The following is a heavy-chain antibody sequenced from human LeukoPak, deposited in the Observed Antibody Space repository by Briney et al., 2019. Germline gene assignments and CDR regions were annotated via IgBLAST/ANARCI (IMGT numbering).Heavy chain of an antibody. J-gene: IGHJ6*03. V-gene: IGHV1-69*05. CDR2: IIPIFGTA. CDR3: ATHDYSNYVSAFTDMDV. CDR1: GGTFSSYA. D-gene: IGHD4-11*01. Sequence: GASVKVSCKASGGTFSSYAISWVRQAPGQGLEWMGGIIPIFGTANYAQKFQGRVTITTDESMSTAYMELSSLRSEDTAVYYCATHDYSNYVSAFTDMDVWGKGTTVTVSS.